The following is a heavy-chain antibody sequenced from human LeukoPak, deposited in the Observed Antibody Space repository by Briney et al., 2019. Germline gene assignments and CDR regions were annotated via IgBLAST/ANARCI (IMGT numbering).Heavy chain of an antibody. J-gene: IGHJ3*02. V-gene: IGHV4-4*07. Sequence: PSETLSLTCTVSGGSISSYYWSWIRQPAGKGLEWIGRIYTSGSTNYNPSLKSRVTMSVDTSKNQFSLKLSSVTAADTVVYYCASAKTRYCSSTSCYKGGFNAFDTWGQGTMVTVSS. CDR2: IYTSGST. D-gene: IGHD2-2*02. CDR1: GGSISSYY. CDR3: ASAKTRYCSSTSCYKGGFNAFDT.